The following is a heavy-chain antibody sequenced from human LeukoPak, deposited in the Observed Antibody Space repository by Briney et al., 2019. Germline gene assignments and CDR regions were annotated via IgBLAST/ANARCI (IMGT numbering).Heavy chain of an antibody. V-gene: IGHV3-30*02. D-gene: IGHD3-22*01. CDR3: AKDLKYYYDSSGYFGLDY. Sequence: SGGSLRLSCAASGFTFSSYGMHWVRQAPGKGLEWVAFIRYDGSNKYYADSVKGRFTISRDNSKNTLYLQMNSLRAEDTAVYYCAKDLKYYYDSSGYFGLDYWGQGTLVTVSS. CDR1: GFTFSSYG. J-gene: IGHJ4*02. CDR2: IRYDGSNK.